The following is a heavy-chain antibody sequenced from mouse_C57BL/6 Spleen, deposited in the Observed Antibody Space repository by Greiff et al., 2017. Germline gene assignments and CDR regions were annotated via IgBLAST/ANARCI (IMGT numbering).Heavy chain of an antibody. CDR1: GFTFSSYA. CDR3: TRDPGSPGYWYFDV. D-gene: IGHD1-1*01. Sequence: EVKLVESGEGLVKPGGSLKLSCAASGFTFSSYAMSWVRQTPEKRLEWVAYISSGGDYIYYADTVKGRFTISRDNARNTLYLQMSSLKSEDTAMYYCTRDPGSPGYWYFDVWGTGTTVTVSS. CDR2: ISSGGDYI. J-gene: IGHJ1*03. V-gene: IGHV5-9-1*02.